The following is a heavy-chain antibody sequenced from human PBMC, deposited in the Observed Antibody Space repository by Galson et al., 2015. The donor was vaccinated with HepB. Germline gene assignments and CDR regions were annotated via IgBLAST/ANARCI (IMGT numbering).Heavy chain of an antibody. CDR1: GFTFSPYW. CDR3: ARVHSGWYWFDY. D-gene: IGHD6-19*01. Sequence: SLRLSCAASGFTFSPYWMHWVRQVPGKGLAWVSLISNDGTITNYADSVKGRFTISRDNARNTVYLQMDSLRAEDTAVYYCARVHSGWYWFDYWGQGTLVTVSS. V-gene: IGHV3-74*01. CDR2: ISNDGTIT. J-gene: IGHJ5*01.